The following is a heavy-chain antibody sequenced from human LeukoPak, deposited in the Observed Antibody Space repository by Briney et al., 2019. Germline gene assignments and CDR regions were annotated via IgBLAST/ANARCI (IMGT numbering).Heavy chain of an antibody. CDR1: GGSISSYY. J-gene: IGHJ5*02. D-gene: IGHD5-18*01. CDR3: ARGPGGYSFWFDP. CDR2: IYYSGST. V-gene: IGHV4-59*12. Sequence: SETLSLTCTVSGGSISSYYWSWIRQPPGKGLEWIGYIYYSGSTNYNPSLKSRVTISVDTSKNQFSLRLSSVTAADTAVYYCARGPGGYSFWFDPWGQGTLVTVSS.